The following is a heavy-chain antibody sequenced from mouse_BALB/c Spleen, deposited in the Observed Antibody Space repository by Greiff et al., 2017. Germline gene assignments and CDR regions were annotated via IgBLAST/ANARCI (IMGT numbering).Heavy chain of an antibody. D-gene: IGHD1-2*01. CDR1: GFTFSSYA. CDR3: AKLITTATGDY. V-gene: IGHV5-9-3*01. CDR2: ISSGGSYT. J-gene: IGHJ2*01. Sequence: EVKLVESGGGLVKPGGSLKLSCAASGFTFSSYAMSWVRQTPEKRLEWVATISSGGSYTYYPDSVKGRFTISRDNAKNTLYLQMSSLRSEDTAMYYCAKLITTATGDYWGQGTTLTVSS.